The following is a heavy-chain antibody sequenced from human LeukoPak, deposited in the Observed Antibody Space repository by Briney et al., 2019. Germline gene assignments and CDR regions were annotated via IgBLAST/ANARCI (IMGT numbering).Heavy chain of an antibody. D-gene: IGHD3-10*01. Sequence: SETLSLTCTVSGGSISSGGHYWSWIRQPAGKGLEYLGRISSTGSTNYNPSLRSRVTISADASKNHFSLKLTSVTAADTAVYYCARDQTYSGSGIYTYFDYWGQGILVTVSS. V-gene: IGHV4-61*02. CDR1: GGSISSGGHY. J-gene: IGHJ4*02. CDR3: ARDQTYSGSGIYTYFDY. CDR2: ISSTGST.